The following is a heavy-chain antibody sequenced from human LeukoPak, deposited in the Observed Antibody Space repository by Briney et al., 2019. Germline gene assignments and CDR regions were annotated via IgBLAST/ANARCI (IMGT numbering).Heavy chain of an antibody. Sequence: GGSLRLSCAASGFTFSFDWMHWVRQAPGKGLEWVSSVTSSGSYIYYADSVKGRFTISRDNAKNSLYLQMNSLRDEDTAVYYCASGRNMGITGTTGAFDIWGQGTMVTVSS. CDR2: VTSSGSYI. CDR3: ASGRNMGITGTTGAFDI. V-gene: IGHV3-21*01. CDR1: GFTFSFDW. D-gene: IGHD1-7*01. J-gene: IGHJ3*02.